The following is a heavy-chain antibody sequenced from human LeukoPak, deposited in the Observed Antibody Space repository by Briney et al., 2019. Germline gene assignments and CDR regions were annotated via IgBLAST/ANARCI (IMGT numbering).Heavy chain of an antibody. CDR1: GGSICSSSYY. Sequence: SETLSLNCTVSGGSICSSSYYWGWIRQPPGKKLEWIGSIYYSGSTYYNPSLKSRVTISVDTSKNQFSLKLSSVTAADTAVYYCARHEAVVSPGSFDYWGQGTLVTVSS. V-gene: IGHV4-39*01. CDR3: ARHEAVVSPGSFDY. CDR2: IYYSGST. D-gene: IGHD4-23*01. J-gene: IGHJ4*02.